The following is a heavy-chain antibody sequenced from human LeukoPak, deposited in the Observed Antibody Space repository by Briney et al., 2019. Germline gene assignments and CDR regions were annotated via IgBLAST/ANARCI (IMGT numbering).Heavy chain of an antibody. CDR2: INPNSGGT. V-gene: IGHV1-2*02. J-gene: IGHJ4*02. CDR3: ARSAYYYDSSGLEEFDY. D-gene: IGHD3-22*01. CDR1: GYTFTGYY. Sequence: ASVKVSCKASGYTFTGYYMHWVRQAPGQGLEWMGWINPNSGGTNYAQKFQGRVTMTRDTSISTAYMELSRLRPDDTAVYYCARSAYYYDSSGLEEFDYWGQGTLVTVSS.